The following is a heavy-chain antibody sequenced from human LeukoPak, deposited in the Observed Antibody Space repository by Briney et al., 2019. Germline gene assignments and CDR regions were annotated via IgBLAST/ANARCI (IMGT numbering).Heavy chain of an antibody. CDR3: AKDLRFGSRGSIAARFDY. J-gene: IGHJ4*02. CDR1: GFTFSSYA. Sequence: QPGGSLRLSCAASGFTFSSYAMSWVRQAPGKGLEWVLAISGSGGSTYYADSVKGRFTISRDNSKNTLYLQMNSLRAEDTAVYYCAKDLRFGSRGSIAARFDYWGQGTLVTVSS. CDR2: ISGSGGST. V-gene: IGHV3-23*01. D-gene: IGHD6-6*01.